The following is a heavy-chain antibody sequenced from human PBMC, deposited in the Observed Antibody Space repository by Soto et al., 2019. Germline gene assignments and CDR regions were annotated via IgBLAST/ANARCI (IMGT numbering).Heavy chain of an antibody. D-gene: IGHD1-26*01. V-gene: IGHV3-23*01. CDR3: AKDRCRIVGTVDY. J-gene: IGHJ4*02. CDR2: ISGTGDKT. Sequence: EVQLLESGGALVQPGGSLRLSCAASGLIFSDYAMSWFRQAPGKGLECVACISGTGDKTFYADSVKGRFTISRDNSKNTVSLQMNSLRVDDTAVYFCAKDRCRIVGTVDYWVPGTLVTVSS. CDR1: GLIFSDYA.